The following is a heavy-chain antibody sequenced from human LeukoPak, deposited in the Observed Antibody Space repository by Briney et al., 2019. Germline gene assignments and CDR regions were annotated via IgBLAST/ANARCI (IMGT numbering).Heavy chain of an antibody. D-gene: IGHD3-10*01. V-gene: IGHV3-23*01. Sequence: GGSLRLSCATSGFIFTNYHLHWVRQAPWKGPEWVSSISSGSDYTFYADSVKGRFTISRDNSKNTLYLQMNSLRAGDTAIYHCAKIGVIGNWYYDVWGRGTLVTVSS. CDR3: AKIGVIGNWYYDV. J-gene: IGHJ2*01. CDR2: ISSGSDYT. CDR1: GFIFTNYH.